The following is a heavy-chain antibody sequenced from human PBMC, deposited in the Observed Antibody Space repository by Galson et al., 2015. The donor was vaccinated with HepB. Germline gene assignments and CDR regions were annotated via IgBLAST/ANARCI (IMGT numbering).Heavy chain of an antibody. CDR2: ISGSGGST. V-gene: IGHV3-23*01. J-gene: IGHJ4*02. D-gene: IGHD6-13*01. Sequence: SLRLSCAASGFTFSSYAMSWVRQAPGKGLEWVSAISGSGGSTYYADSVKGRFTISRDNSKNTLYLQMNSLRAEDTAVYYCAKGPSSSWYGRPLSNDYWGQGTLVTVSS. CDR1: GFTFSSYA. CDR3: AKGPSSSWYGRPLSNDY.